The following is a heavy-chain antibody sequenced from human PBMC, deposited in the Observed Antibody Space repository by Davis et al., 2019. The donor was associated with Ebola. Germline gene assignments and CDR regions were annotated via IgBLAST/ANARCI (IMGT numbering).Heavy chain of an antibody. D-gene: IGHD4-11*01. V-gene: IGHV3-30*12. CDR1: GFTFSSYG. Sequence: GESLKISCAASGFTFSSYGMHWVRQAPGKGLEWVAVISYDGSNKYYADSVKGRFTISRDNSKNTLYLQMNSLRAEDTAVYYCAKGTVLTTSYPNWFDPWGQGTLVTVSS. CDR2: ISYDGSNK. J-gene: IGHJ5*02. CDR3: AKGTVLTTSYPNWFDP.